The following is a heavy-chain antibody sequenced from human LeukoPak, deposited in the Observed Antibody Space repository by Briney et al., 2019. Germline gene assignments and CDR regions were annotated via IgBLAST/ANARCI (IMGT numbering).Heavy chain of an antibody. CDR3: ARWGHSSGYLYYFDY. V-gene: IGHV4-59*01. CDR2: IYYSGST. D-gene: IGHD3-22*01. Sequence: SETLSLTCTVSGGSISSYYWSWIRQPPGKGLEWIGYIYYSGSTNYNPSLKSRVTISVDTSKNQFSLKLSSVTAADTAVYYCARWGHSSGYLYYFDYWGQGTLVTVSS. J-gene: IGHJ4*02. CDR1: GGSISSYY.